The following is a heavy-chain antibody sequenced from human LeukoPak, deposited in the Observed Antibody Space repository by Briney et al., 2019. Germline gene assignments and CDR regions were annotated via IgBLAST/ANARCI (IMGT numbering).Heavy chain of an antibody. J-gene: IGHJ4*02. D-gene: IGHD3-9*01. CDR1: GGSISSYH. Sequence: SETLSLTCTVSGGSISSYHWSWIRQPPGKGLEWIGYIYYSGSTNYNPSLKSRVTISVDTSKDQFSLKLSSVTAADTAVYYCARARGYYDILTGYYRVAYFDYWGQGTLVTVSS. CDR2: IYYSGST. V-gene: IGHV4-59*01. CDR3: ARARGYYDILTGYYRVAYFDY.